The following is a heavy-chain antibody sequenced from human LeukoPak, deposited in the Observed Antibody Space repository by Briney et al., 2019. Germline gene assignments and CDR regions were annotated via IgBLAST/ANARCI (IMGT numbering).Heavy chain of an antibody. CDR3: ARLRYSSTWLFDY. J-gene: IGHJ4*02. D-gene: IGHD6-13*01. V-gene: IGHV3-7*01. CDR2: MKEDGSEK. Sequence: PGGSLRLSCVASGFIFSSYWMSWVRPAPGRGLEWVANMKEDGSEKYYVDSVKGRFTISRDNTKSSLYLQMNSLRAEDTAVYYCARLRYSSTWLFDYWGQGTLVTVSS. CDR1: GFIFSSYW.